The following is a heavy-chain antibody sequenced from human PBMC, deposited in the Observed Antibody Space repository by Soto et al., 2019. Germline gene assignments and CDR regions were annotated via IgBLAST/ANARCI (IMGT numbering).Heavy chain of an antibody. V-gene: IGHV4-4*02. CDR2: IYHSGST. CDR3: ASDYYDSSGYSYFDD. D-gene: IGHD3-22*01. J-gene: IGHJ4*02. CDR1: GGSISSSNW. Sequence: SETLSLTCTVSGGSISSSNWWSCVRQPPGKGLEWIGEIYHSGSTNYNPSLKSRVTISVDKSKNQFSLELSSVTAADTAVYYCASDYYDSSGYSYFDDWGQGTRVTV.